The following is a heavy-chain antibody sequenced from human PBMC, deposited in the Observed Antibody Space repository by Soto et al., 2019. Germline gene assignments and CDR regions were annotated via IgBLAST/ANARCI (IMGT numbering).Heavy chain of an antibody. CDR3: AADATAWQQMVPSDY. CDR2: IAVGSGYT. D-gene: IGHD2-8*01. CDR1: GFPFTSSA. J-gene: IGHJ4*02. V-gene: IGHV1-58*01. Sequence: EASGKVSCKASGFPFTSSAFQWVRQARGQRLEWIGWIAVGSGYTNYAQRFQDRVTLTRDMSTATTYMELSRLTSEDTAIYYCAADATAWQQMVPSDYWGQGTLVTVSS.